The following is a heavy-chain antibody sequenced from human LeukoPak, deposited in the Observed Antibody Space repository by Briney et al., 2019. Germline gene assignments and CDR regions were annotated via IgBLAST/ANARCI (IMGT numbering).Heavy chain of an antibody. V-gene: IGHV4-34*01. CDR1: GGSFSGYY. J-gene: IGHJ4*02. Sequence: ASETLSLTCAVYGGSFSGYYWSWIRQPPGKGLEWIGEINHSGSTNYNPSLKSRVTISVDTSKNQFSLKLSSVTAADTAVYYCARAIAVPASPYDYWGQGTLVTVSS. CDR2: INHSGST. D-gene: IGHD6-19*01. CDR3: ARAIAVPASPYDY.